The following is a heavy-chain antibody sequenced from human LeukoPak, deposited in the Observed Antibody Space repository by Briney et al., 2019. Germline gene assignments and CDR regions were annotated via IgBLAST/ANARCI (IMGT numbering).Heavy chain of an antibody. CDR3: ARGRLVVPAAMSEVYYYYYGMDV. V-gene: IGHV4-34*01. D-gene: IGHD2-2*01. Sequence: SDTLSLTCAVYCGSFSGYYWSWIRQPPGKGLEWIGEINHRGSTNYNPSLKSRVTISVDTSKNQFSLKLNSVTAADTAVYYCARGRLVVPAAMSEVYYYYYGMDVWGKGTTVTVSS. CDR2: INHRGST. J-gene: IGHJ6*04. CDR1: CGSFSGYY.